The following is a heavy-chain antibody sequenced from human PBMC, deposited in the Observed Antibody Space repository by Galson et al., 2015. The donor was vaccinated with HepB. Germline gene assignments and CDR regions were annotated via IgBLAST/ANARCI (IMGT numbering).Heavy chain of an antibody. J-gene: IGHJ5*02. D-gene: IGHD3-10*01. Sequence: SVKVSCKASGYTFTSYGISWVRQAPGQGLEWMGWISANNGNTDYAQKLQGRVTMTTDTSTSTAYMELRSLTSDDAAVYYCAREAAGILVRGGGNWFDPWGQGTLVTVSS. CDR3: AREAAGILVRGGGNWFDP. V-gene: IGHV1-18*04. CDR2: ISANNGNT. CDR1: GYTFTSYG.